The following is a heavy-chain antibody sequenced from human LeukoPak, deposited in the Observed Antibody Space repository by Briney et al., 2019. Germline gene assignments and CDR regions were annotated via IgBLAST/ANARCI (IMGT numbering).Heavy chain of an antibody. J-gene: IGHJ4*02. V-gene: IGHV1-18*01. CDR1: GYTFTSYG. CDR3: ARDPGQYYDILTGYYTPYYFDY. CDR2: ISTYNGDT. D-gene: IGHD3-9*01. Sequence: ASVKVSCKASGYTFTSYGISWVRQAPGQGLEWMGWISTYNGDTDYAQKLQGRVTMTADTSTSTAYMEMRSLRSDDTAVYYCARDPGQYYDILTGYYTPYYFDYWGQGTLVTVSS.